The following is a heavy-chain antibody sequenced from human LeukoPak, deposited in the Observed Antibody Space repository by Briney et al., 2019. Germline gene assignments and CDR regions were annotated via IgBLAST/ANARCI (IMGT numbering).Heavy chain of an antibody. V-gene: IGHV4-61*01. D-gene: IGHD1-26*01. CDR3: ARATVGATWTPRDDAFDI. CDR1: GGSLSSDNFY. CDR2: IYYSGST. Sequence: KPSETLSLTCTVSGGSLSSDNFYWSWIRQPPGKGLEWVGNIYYSGSTNYNPSLKSRVTISVDTSKNQFSLKLSSVTAADTAVYYCARATVGATWTPRDDAFDIWGQGTMVTVSS. J-gene: IGHJ3*02.